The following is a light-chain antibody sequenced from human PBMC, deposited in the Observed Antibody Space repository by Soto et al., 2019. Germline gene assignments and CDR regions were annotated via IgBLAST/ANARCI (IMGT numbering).Light chain of an antibody. Sequence: MALTQAPGTLSLSPGERASLSWGAGQSVSSSYLAWYQQKPGQAPRLLIYSASTRATGIPARFSGSGSGTEFTLTISGLQSEDFAVYFCQQYYDWPPWTFGQGTKVDIK. CDR3: QQYYDWPPWT. CDR2: SAS. V-gene: IGKV3-15*01. J-gene: IGKJ1*01. CDR1: QSVSSSY.